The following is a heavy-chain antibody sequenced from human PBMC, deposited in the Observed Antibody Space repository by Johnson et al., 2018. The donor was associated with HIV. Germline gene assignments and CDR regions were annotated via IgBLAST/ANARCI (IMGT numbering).Heavy chain of an antibody. D-gene: IGHD6-13*01. CDR3: ARGLDSGSSWFGAFDI. Sequence: EQLVVSGGGLVQPGGSLRLSCAASGFTFNRHAMSWVRQTPGKGLEWVSVIYSGGNTYYADSVKGRFIIPRDNFKNTLYLQINSLRAADTAVYYCARGLDSGSSWFGAFDIWGQGTMVTVSS. V-gene: IGHV3-66*01. J-gene: IGHJ3*02. CDR1: GFTFNRHA. CDR2: IYSGGNT.